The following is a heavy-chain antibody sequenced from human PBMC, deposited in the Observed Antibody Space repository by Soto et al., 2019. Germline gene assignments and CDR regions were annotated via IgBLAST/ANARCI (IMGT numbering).Heavy chain of an antibody. J-gene: IGHJ6*02. CDR3: AADSIAAAGTGNYYYYYGMDV. CDR2: IVVGSGNT. CDR1: GFTFTSSA. V-gene: IGHV1-58*01. Sequence: ASVKVSCKASGFTFTSSAVQWVRQARGQRLEWIGWIVVGSGNTNYAQKFQERVTITRDMSTSTAYMELSILRSEDTAVYYCAADSIAAAGTGNYYYYYGMDVWGQGTTVTV. D-gene: IGHD6-13*01.